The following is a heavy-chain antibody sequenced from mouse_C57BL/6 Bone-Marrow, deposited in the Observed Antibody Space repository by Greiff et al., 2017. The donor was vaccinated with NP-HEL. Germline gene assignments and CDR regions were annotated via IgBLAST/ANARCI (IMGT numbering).Heavy chain of an antibody. CDR3: ARPYYYYAMDY. J-gene: IGHJ4*01. CDR1: GYSFTGYY. D-gene: IGHD6-5*01. CDR2: IYPYNGVS. Sequence: DVQLQESGPELVKPGASVKISCKASGYSFTGYYMHWVKQSHGNILDWIGYIYPYNGVSSYNQKFKGKATLTVDKSSSTAYMELRILTSEDSAVYYCARPYYYYAMDYWGQGTSVTVSS. V-gene: IGHV1-31*01.